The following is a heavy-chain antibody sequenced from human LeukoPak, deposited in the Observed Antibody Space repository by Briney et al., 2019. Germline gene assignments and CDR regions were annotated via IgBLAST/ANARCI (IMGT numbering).Heavy chain of an antibody. J-gene: IGHJ6*02. D-gene: IGHD5-18*01. V-gene: IGHV3-49*04. CDR1: GFTFGDYA. CDR3: TRGPIQLWIYNAMDV. CDR2: IRRKAYGGTI. Sequence: PGRSLRLSCTTSGFTFGDYAMSWVRQAPGKGLEWVGFIRRKAYGGTIEYAASVKGRFTISRDDFKSIAYLQTNSLKIEVTALYYCTRGPIQLWIYNAMDVWGQGTTVTVSS.